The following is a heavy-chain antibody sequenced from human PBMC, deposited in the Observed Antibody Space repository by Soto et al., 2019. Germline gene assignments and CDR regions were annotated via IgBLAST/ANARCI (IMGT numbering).Heavy chain of an antibody. V-gene: IGHV1-69*13. CDR2: IIPLYGTA. CDR1: GGTFSNYA. J-gene: IGHJ6*03. CDR3: ARERDKDYYYYYMDV. Sequence: SLKVSCKASGGTFSNYAITWVRQAPGQGLEWMGGIIPLYGTANYAQKFQGRVTITADASTSTAYMELRSLRSDDTAVYYCARERDKDYYYYYMDVWGKGTTVTVSS.